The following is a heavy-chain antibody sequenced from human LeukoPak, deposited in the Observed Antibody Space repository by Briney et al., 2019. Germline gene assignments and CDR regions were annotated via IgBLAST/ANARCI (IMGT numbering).Heavy chain of an antibody. V-gene: IGHV3-30*03. CDR1: GFTFSSYG. Sequence: GGSLRLSCAASGFTFSSYGMHWVRQAPGKGLEWVAVISYDGSNKYYADSVKGRFTISRDNSKNTLYLQMNSLRAEDTAVYYCARDRFLSSSWYGAHYFDYWGQGTLVTISS. D-gene: IGHD6-13*01. CDR3: ARDRFLSSSWYGAHYFDY. CDR2: ISYDGSNK. J-gene: IGHJ4*02.